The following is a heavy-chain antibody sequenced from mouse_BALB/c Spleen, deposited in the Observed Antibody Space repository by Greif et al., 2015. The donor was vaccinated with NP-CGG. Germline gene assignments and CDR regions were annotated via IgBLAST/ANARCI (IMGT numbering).Heavy chain of an antibody. J-gene: IGHJ2*01. D-gene: IGHD2-4*01. V-gene: IGHV1-77*01. CDR2: IYPGSGNT. Sequence: QVQLQQPGAELARPGASVKLSCKASGYTFTDYYINWVKQRTGQGLEWIGEIYPGSGNTYYNEKFKGKATLTADKSSSTAYMQLSSLTSEDSAVYFCARLGYDYDYWGQGTTLTVSS. CDR1: GYTFTDYY. CDR3: ARLGYDYDY.